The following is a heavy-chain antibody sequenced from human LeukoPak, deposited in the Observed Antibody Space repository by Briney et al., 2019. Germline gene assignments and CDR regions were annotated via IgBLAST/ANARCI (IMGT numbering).Heavy chain of an antibody. CDR2: TNTANGNT. CDR3: TRGDSSSWFY. D-gene: IGHD6-13*01. CDR1: GYTFTSYA. Sequence: ASVKVSCKASGYTFTSYAIHWVRQAPGQRLEWMGWTNTANGNTRSSQKFQGRVTITRDTSASTAYMELSSLRSEDTAMYYCTRGDSSSWFYWGQGTLVTVSS. J-gene: IGHJ4*02. V-gene: IGHV1-3*04.